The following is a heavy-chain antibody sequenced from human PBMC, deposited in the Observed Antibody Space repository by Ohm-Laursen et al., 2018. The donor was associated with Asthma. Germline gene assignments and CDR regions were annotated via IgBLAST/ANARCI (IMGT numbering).Heavy chain of an antibody. CDR2: ISYDGSNK. CDR1: GFTFSSYD. D-gene: IGHD1-26*01. Sequence: SLRLSCAAFGFTFSSYDMHWVRQAPGKGLEWVAVISYDGSNKYYADSVKGRFTISRDNSKNTLYLQMNSLRAEDTAVYYCARDFHGSYASWWFDPWGQGTLVTVSS. V-gene: IGHV3-30-3*01. CDR3: ARDFHGSYASWWFDP. J-gene: IGHJ5*02.